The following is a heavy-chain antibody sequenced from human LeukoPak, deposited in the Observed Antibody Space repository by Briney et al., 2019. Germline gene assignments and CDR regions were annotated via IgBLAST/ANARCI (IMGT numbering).Heavy chain of an antibody. Sequence: GGSLRLSCAAPGFTFSSYAMSWVRQAPGKGLEWVSAISGSGVSTYYADSVKGRFTISRDNSKNTLYLQMNSLRAEDTAVYYCAKLSVVVGVNWFDPWGQGTLVTVSS. V-gene: IGHV3-23*01. CDR1: GFTFSSYA. CDR3: AKLSVVVGVNWFDP. CDR2: ISGSGVST. D-gene: IGHD3-22*01. J-gene: IGHJ5*02.